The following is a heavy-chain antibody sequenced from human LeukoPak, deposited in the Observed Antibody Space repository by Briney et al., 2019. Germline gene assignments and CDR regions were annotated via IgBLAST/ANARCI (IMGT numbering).Heavy chain of an antibody. CDR3: AKDREYQLLESPFDY. J-gene: IGHJ4*02. CDR2: ISGSGGST. V-gene: IGHV3-23*01. CDR1: GFTFSSYA. Sequence: GGSPRLSCAASGFTFSSYAMSWVRQAPGKGLEWVSAISGSGGSTYYADSVKGRFTISRDNSKNTLYLQMNSLRAEDTAVYYCAKDREYQLLESPFDYWGQGTLVTVSS. D-gene: IGHD2-2*01.